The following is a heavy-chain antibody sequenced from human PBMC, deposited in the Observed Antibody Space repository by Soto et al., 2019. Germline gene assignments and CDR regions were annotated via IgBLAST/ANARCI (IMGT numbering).Heavy chain of an antibody. V-gene: IGHV3-73*01. Sequence: GGSLRLSCAASGFTFSGSAMHWVRQASGKGLEWVGRIRSKANSYATAYAASVKGRFTISRDDSKNTAYLQMNSLKTEDTAVYYCTRLRYDYVFDYWGQGTLVTVSS. CDR3: TRLRYDYVFDY. J-gene: IGHJ4*02. D-gene: IGHD3-16*01. CDR2: IRSKANSYAT. CDR1: GFTFSGSA.